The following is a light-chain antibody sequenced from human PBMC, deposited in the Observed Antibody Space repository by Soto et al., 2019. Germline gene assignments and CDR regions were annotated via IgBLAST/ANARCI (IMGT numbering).Light chain of an antibody. CDR1: QSVSSN. Sequence: EIVLMQSPATLSVSPGERATLSCRASQSVSSNLAWYQQKPGQAPRLPIYGASNRATGIPDRFSGSGSGTDFTLTISRLEPEDFAVYYCQQYGSSGTFGQGTKVDIK. J-gene: IGKJ1*01. V-gene: IGKV3-20*01. CDR3: QQYGSSGT. CDR2: GAS.